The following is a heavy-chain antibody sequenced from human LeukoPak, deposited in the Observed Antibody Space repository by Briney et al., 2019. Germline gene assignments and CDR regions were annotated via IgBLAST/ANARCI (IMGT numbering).Heavy chain of an antibody. CDR2: IYPGDCDD. J-gene: IGHJ4*02. CDR3: ARQSYGAWAFVDS. D-gene: IGHD4-17*01. Sequence: GESLKISCKGSGYSFAYYWIGWGRQMPGKGLEGMGIIYPGDCDDRYSPSVQGQVTISVDKSISTTYLQWSSLKASDTAMYHCARQSYGAWAFVDSWGQGTLVTVSS. V-gene: IGHV5-51*01. CDR1: GYSFAYYW.